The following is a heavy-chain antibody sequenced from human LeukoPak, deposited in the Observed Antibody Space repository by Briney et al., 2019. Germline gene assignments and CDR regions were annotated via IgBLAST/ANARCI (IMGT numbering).Heavy chain of an antibody. CDR1: GFTFSSYG. CDR2: IWFDGSKK. Sequence: GRSLRLSCAASGFTFSSYGMHWVRQAPGKGLEWVAVIWFDGSKKYYADSVKGRFTISRDNSKNTLYLQMNSLRAEDTAVYSCAREFIGYCSSTSCFSFGYWGQGTLVTVSS. D-gene: IGHD2-2*01. J-gene: IGHJ4*02. CDR3: AREFIGYCSSTSCFSFGY. V-gene: IGHV3-33*01.